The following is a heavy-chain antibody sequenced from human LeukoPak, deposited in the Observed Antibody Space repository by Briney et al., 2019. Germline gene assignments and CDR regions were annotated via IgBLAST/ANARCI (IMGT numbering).Heavy chain of an antibody. CDR1: GFTFDDYA. V-gene: IGHV3-43*02. Sequence: GGSLRLSCAASGFTFDDYAMHWVRQAPGKGLEWVSLISGDGGSTYYADSVKGRFTISRGNSKNSLYLQMNSLRTEDTALYYCAKAPEGYCSGGSCYSVYFDYWGQGTLVAVSS. CDR2: ISGDGGST. J-gene: IGHJ4*02. D-gene: IGHD2-15*01. CDR3: AKAPEGYCSGGSCYSVYFDY.